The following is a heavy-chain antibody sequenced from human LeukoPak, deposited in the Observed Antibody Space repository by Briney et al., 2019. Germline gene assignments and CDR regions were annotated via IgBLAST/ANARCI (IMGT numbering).Heavy chain of an antibody. CDR1: GGTFSSYA. CDR3: ARGEAATVIYYYYGMDV. V-gene: IGHV1-69*13. D-gene: IGHD4-11*01. J-gene: IGHJ6*02. CDR2: IIPIFGTA. Sequence: GASVKVSFTASGGTFSSYAISWVRQAPGQGLEWMGGIIPIFGTANYAQKFQGRVTITADESTSTAYMELSSLRSEDTAVYYCARGEAATVIYYYYGMDVWGQGTTVTVSS.